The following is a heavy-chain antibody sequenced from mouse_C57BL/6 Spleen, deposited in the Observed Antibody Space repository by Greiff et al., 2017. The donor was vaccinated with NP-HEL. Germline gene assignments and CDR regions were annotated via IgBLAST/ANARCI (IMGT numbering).Heavy chain of an antibody. J-gene: IGHJ3*01. CDR3: TSSRYYDYDEGGAY. D-gene: IGHD2-4*01. V-gene: IGHV5-9-1*02. Sequence: EVMLVESGEGLVKPGGFLKLSCAASGFTFSSYAMSWVRQTPEKRLEWVAYISSGGDYIYYADTVKGRFTISRDNARNTLYLQMSSLKSEDTAMYYCTSSRYYDYDEGGAYWGQGTLVTVSA. CDR1: GFTFSSYA. CDR2: ISSGGDYI.